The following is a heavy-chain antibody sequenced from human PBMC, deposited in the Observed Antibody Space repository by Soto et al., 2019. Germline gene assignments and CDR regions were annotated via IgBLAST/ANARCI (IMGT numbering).Heavy chain of an antibody. CDR3: PREFPHYESSDSYFDY. CDR2: TYYRSKWYN. CDR1: GDSVSGNSAA. Sequence: SQTLSLTCAISGDSVSGNSAAWNWIRQSPSRGLEWLGRTYYRSKWYNDYSVSVKSRITVTPDTSKNQFSLHLKSVTPEDTAVYYCPREFPHYESSDSYFDYWGQGALVTVSS. V-gene: IGHV6-1*01. D-gene: IGHD3-22*01. J-gene: IGHJ4*02.